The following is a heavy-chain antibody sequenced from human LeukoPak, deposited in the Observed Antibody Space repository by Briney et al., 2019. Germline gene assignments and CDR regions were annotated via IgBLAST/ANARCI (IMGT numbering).Heavy chain of an antibody. J-gene: IGHJ5*02. D-gene: IGHD3-3*01. Sequence: GASVKVSCKASGGTFSSYAISWVRQAPGQGLEWMGGIIPIFGTANYAQKFQGRVTITADESTSTAYMELSSLRSEDTAVYYCARKLYDFWSGYYFPWGQGTLVTVSS. CDR2: IIPIFGTA. CDR3: ARKLYDFWSGYYFP. CDR1: GGTFSSYA. V-gene: IGHV1-69*01.